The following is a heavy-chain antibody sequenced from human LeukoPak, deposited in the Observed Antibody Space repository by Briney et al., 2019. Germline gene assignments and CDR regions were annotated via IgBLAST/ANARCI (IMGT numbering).Heavy chain of an antibody. CDR1: GGTFSSYA. D-gene: IGHD2/OR15-2a*01. CDR3: ARAPAAIFTVDY. CDR2: IIPIFGTA. Sequence: SVKVSCKASGGTFSSYAISWVRQAPGQGLEWMGGIIPIFGTANYAQKFQGRVTITTDESTSTAYMELSRLRSDDTAVYYCARAPAAIFTVDYWGQGTLVSVSS. V-gene: IGHV1-69*05. J-gene: IGHJ4*02.